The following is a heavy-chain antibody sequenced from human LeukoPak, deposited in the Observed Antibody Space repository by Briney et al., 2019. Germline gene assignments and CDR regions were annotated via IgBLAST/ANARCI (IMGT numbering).Heavy chain of an antibody. V-gene: IGHV4-59*01. CDR3: ARMGQQLADY. CDR2: IHYRGSP. D-gene: IGHD6-13*01. CDR1: DGSISGFY. J-gene: IGHJ4*02. Sequence: SETLSLTCTVSDGSISGFYWSWIRQPPGKGLEWIGYIHYRGSPSYNPALKSRVTISVDTSKSQFSLKLNSVTAADTAVYYCARMGQQLADYWGQGTLVTVSS.